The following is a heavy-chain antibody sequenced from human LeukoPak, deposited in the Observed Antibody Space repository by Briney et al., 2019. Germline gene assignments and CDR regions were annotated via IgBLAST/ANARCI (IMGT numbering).Heavy chain of an antibody. J-gene: IGHJ4*02. CDR3: ARDYYGSGSYYHWNY. CDR2: ISSSSTYI. V-gene: IGHV3-21*01. D-gene: IGHD3-10*01. Sequence: PGGSLRLSCAASGFIFSSYSMNWVRQAPGKGLEWVSSISSSSTYIYYADSLKGRFTISRDNAKNSLYLQMNSLRAEDTAVYYCARDYYGSGSYYHWNYWGQGTLVTVSS. CDR1: GFIFSSYS.